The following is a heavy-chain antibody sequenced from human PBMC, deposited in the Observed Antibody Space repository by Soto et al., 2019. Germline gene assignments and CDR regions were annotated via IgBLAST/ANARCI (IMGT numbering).Heavy chain of an antibody. J-gene: IGHJ2*01. CDR3: ARGPPHISSWYWYFDL. CDR2: IYYDGSIK. CDR1: GFTFNSFG. D-gene: IGHD6-13*01. Sequence: VQLVESGGGVVQPGRSLRLSCAASGFTFNSFGMHWVHQAPGKGLEWMAVIYYDGSIKYYGASVKGRFTISRDNSKNTLYLQMNSLGAEDTAVYYCARGPPHISSWYWYFDLWGRCTLVTVSS. V-gene: IGHV3-33*01.